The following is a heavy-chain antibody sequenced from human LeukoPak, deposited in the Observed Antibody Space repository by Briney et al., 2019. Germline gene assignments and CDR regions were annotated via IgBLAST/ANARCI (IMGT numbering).Heavy chain of an antibody. CDR3: ARGRRYCSGGSCYPNFDY. Sequence: SETLSLTCTVSGYSISSGYYWGWIRQPPGKGLEWIGSIYHSGSTYYNPSLKSRVTISVDTSKNQFSLKLSSVTAADTAVYYCARGRRYCSGGSCYPNFDYWGQGTLVTVSS. J-gene: IGHJ4*02. CDR1: GYSISSGYY. D-gene: IGHD2-15*01. V-gene: IGHV4-38-2*02. CDR2: IYHSGST.